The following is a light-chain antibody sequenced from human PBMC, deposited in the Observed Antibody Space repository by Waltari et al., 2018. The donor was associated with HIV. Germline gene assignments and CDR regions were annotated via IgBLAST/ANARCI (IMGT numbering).Light chain of an antibody. J-gene: IGLJ2*01. CDR1: TSNIGKNY. Sequence: QSFLTQPPSVSAAPGQRVTISCSGNTSNIGKNYVTWYQQFPGTAPKLLIYDNMSRPSGIPDRFSGSKSGTSATLDISGLQTGDEADYYCQTWDTSLSALVFGGGTKLTVL. CDR2: DNM. V-gene: IGLV1-51*01. CDR3: QTWDTSLSALV.